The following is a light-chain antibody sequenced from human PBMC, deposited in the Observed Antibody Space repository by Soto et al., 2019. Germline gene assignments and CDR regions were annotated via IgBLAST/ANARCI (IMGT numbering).Light chain of an antibody. Sequence: EIVMTQSPATLSVSPGERATLSCRASQSVSSNLAWYQQKPGQAPRLLIYSVSTRATGVPARFSGSGSGTEFALTISSLQSEDFAIYYCHQYNNWPPNTFGQGTELEIK. V-gene: IGKV3-15*01. J-gene: IGKJ2*01. CDR3: HQYNNWPPNT. CDR1: QSVSSN. CDR2: SVS.